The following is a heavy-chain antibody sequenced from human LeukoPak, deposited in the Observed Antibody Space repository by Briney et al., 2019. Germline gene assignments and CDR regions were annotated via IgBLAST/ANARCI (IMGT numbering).Heavy chain of an antibody. D-gene: IGHD2-15*01. CDR3: ARGRMGGRNDY. J-gene: IGHJ4*02. V-gene: IGHV1-2*02. CDR2: IDPNSGGT. CDR1: GYTFTSYA. Sequence: ASVKVSCKASGYTFTSYAMNWVRQAPGQGLEWMGWIDPNSGGTNYAQKFQGRVTMTRDTSISTAYMELNSLRSDDTAVYYCARGRMGGRNDYWGQGTLVTVSS.